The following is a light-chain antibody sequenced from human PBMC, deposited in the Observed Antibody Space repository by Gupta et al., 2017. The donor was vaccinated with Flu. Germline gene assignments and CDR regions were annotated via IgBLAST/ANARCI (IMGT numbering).Light chain of an antibody. Sequence: DIVLTQSPATLSLSPGERATLSCRASQSVGSSLAWYQQKPGQAPRLLIYDAFNRATGIPARFSGSGSGTDFTLTINTLEPEDFAVYYCQQRTTGVTFGGGTKVEIK. J-gene: IGKJ4*01. CDR1: QSVGSS. V-gene: IGKV3-11*01. CDR3: QQRTTGVT. CDR2: DAF.